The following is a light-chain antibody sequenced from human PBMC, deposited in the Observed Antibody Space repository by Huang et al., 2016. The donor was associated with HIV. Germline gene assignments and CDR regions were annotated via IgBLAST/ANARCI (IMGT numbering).Light chain of an antibody. Sequence: DIQMTQSPSSLSASVGDRITITCRASQSISSYLNWYQQKPGKAPKVLIYAASSLQSGVPPRCSGSGSGTDFTLTISSLQPEDFATYYCQQRYSSPWTFGQGTKVEV. CDR1: QSISSY. CDR2: AAS. J-gene: IGKJ1*01. V-gene: IGKV1-39*01. CDR3: QQRYSSPWT.